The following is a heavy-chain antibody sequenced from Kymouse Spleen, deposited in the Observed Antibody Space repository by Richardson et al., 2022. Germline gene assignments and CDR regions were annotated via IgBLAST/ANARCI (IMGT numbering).Heavy chain of an antibody. CDR3: ARGGETGTPYYYYYYGMDV. V-gene: IGHV4-34*01. Sequence: QVQLQQWGAGLLKPSETLSLTCAVYGGSFSGYYWSWIRQPPGKGLEWIGEINHSGSTNYNPSLKSRVTISVDTSKNQFSLKLSSVTAADTAVYYCARGGETGTPYYYYYYGMDVWGQGTTVTVSS. CDR1: GGSFSGYY. J-gene: IGHJ6*02. CDR2: INHSGST. D-gene: IGHD1-1*01,IGHD1-20*01,IGHD1-7*01.